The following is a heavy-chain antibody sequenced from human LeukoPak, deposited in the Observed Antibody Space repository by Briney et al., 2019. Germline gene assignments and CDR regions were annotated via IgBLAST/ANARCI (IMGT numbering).Heavy chain of an antibody. CDR3: ARPYDFWSGYHQYFQH. CDR1: GGTFSSYA. Sequence: SVKVSCKASGGTFSSYAISWVRQAPGQGLEWMGGIIPIFGTANYAQKFQGRVTITADEPTSTAYMELSSLRSEDTAVYYCARPYDFWSGYHQYFQHWGQGTLVTVSS. CDR2: IIPIFGTA. V-gene: IGHV1-69*13. D-gene: IGHD3-3*01. J-gene: IGHJ1*01.